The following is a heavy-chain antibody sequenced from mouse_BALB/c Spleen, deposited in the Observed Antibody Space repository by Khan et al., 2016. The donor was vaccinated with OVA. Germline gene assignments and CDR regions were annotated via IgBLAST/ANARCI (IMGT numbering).Heavy chain of an antibody. CDR1: GYSITTDYA. CDR2: ISYSGNT. CDR3: ARVYGGDFDY. D-gene: IGHD1-1*01. V-gene: IGHV3-2*02. Sequence: VQLKESGPGLVKPSQSLSLTCTVTGYSITTDYAWNWIRQFPGNKLEWMGYISYSGNTQYNPSLKSRISITRDTSKNQFFLQLKSVTTEDTARYYCARVYGGDFDYWGQGTTLTVSS. J-gene: IGHJ2*01.